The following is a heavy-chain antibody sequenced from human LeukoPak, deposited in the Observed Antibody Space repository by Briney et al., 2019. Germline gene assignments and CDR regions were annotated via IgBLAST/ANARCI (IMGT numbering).Heavy chain of an antibody. J-gene: IGHJ4*02. D-gene: IGHD4-11*01. CDR1: GYSFTTYW. CDR2: IYPGDSDT. CDR3: ARRNFAYLDY. Sequence: GESLKNSCKGSGYSFTTYWIGWVRQMPGKGLEWMGIIYPGDSDTTYNPSFQGQVTISAAKSISTAYLQWSSLKASDTAIYYCARRNFAYLDYWGQGTLVTVSS. V-gene: IGHV5-51*01.